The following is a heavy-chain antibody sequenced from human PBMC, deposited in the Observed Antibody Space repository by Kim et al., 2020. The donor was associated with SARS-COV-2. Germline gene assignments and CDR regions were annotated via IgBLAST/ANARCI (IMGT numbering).Heavy chain of an antibody. V-gene: IGHV4-34*01. Sequence: RVTISVDTSKNQFSLKLSSVTAADTAVYYCARGRRGLITMIVMGDYYFDYWGQGTLVTVSS. CDR3: ARGRRGLITMIVMGDYYFDY. D-gene: IGHD3-22*01. J-gene: IGHJ4*02.